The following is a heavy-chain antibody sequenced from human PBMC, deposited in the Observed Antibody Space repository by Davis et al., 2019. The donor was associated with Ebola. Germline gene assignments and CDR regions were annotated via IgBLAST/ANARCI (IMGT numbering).Heavy chain of an antibody. D-gene: IGHD3-10*01. CDR1: GFPLSSYE. V-gene: IGHV3-48*03. CDR2: ISSSGSTI. CDR3: ARDRRSWRVDY. Sequence: GESPKIPCAAPGFPLSSYEMNWVRQAPGKGLEWVSYISSSGSTIYYADSVKGRFTISRDNAKNSLYLQMNSLRAEDTAVYYCARDRRSWRVDYWGQGTLVTVSS. J-gene: IGHJ4*02.